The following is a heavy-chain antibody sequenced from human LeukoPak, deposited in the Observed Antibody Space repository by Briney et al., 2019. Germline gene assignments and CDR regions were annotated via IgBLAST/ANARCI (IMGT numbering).Heavy chain of an antibody. Sequence: RSSETLSLTCAVYGGPFSGYYWSWIRQPPGKGLEWIGEINHSGSTNYNPSLKSRVTISVDTSKNQFSLKLSSVTAADTAVYYCARFYYDSSGQLDYWGQGTLVTVSS. V-gene: IGHV4-34*01. CDR2: INHSGST. D-gene: IGHD3-22*01. CDR1: GGPFSGYY. CDR3: ARFYYDSSGQLDY. J-gene: IGHJ4*02.